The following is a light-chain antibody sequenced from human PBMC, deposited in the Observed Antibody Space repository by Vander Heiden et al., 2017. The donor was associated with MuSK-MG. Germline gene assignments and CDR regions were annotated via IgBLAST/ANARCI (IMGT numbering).Light chain of an antibody. V-gene: IGKV1-39*01. CDR3: QQGVTTPYT. Sequence: DIQMTQSPSSLSASVGDRVTITCRASHYISSYLNWFQQKPGKVPRLLIYAASSLQSGVPSRFSGSGSGTDFTLTISRLQPEDFATYYCQQGVTTPYTFGHGTKVDIK. CDR1: HYISSY. CDR2: AAS. J-gene: IGKJ3*01.